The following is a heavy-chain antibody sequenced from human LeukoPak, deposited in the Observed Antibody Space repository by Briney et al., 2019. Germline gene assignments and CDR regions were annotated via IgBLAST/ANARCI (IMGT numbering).Heavy chain of an antibody. CDR1: GFTFSSYA. J-gene: IGHJ4*02. Sequence: GGSLRLSCATSGFTFSSYAMSWVRQAPGKGLEWVSGISGGGGTTFYADSVKGRFTISRDNSKNTLYLQMGSLRAEDMAVYYCARDSAYYDSSGYYYFDYWGQGTLVTVSS. D-gene: IGHD3-22*01. CDR2: ISGGGGTT. CDR3: ARDSAYYDSSGYYYFDY. V-gene: IGHV3-23*01.